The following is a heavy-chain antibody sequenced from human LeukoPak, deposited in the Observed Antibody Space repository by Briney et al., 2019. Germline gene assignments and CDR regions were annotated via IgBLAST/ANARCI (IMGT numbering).Heavy chain of an antibody. J-gene: IGHJ4*02. CDR2: IDPNGGGT. CDR1: GYTFTGYY. V-gene: IGHV1-2*02. D-gene: IGHD2/OR15-2a*01. Sequence: SVKVSCKASGYTFTGYYMHWVRQAPGQGLEWMGWIDPNGGGTHYALTFQGRVTMTRDTSISTVYMELSSLRSDDTAVYFCARVSGLSGPFDYWGLGTLVTVSS. CDR3: ARVSGLSGPFDY.